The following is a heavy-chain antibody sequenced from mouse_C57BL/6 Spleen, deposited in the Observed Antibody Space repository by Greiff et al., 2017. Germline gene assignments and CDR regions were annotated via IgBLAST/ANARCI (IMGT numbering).Heavy chain of an antibody. V-gene: IGHV1-80*01. J-gene: IGHJ2*01. CDR3: AREGTGTKDYYFDY. Sequence: VQLQQSGAELVKPGASVKISCKASGYAFSSYWMNWVKQRPGKGLEWIGQIYPGDGDTNYNGKFKGKATLTADKSSSTAYMQLSSLTSEDSAVYFCAREGTGTKDYYFDYWGQGTTLTVSS. CDR1: GYAFSSYW. CDR2: IYPGDGDT. D-gene: IGHD4-1*01.